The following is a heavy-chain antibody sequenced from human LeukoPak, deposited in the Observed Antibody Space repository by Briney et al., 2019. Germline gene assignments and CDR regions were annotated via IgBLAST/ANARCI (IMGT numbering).Heavy chain of an antibody. CDR3: TSTQTVRGVRDY. CDR1: GFTFSGSA. CDR2: IRSKANSYAT. D-gene: IGHD3-10*01. Sequence: GESLRLSCAASGFTFSGSAMHWVRQASGKGREWVGRIRSKANSYATAYAASVKGRFTISRDDSKNTAYLQMNSLKTEDTAVYYCTSTQTVRGVRDYWGQGTLVTVSS. V-gene: IGHV3-73*01. J-gene: IGHJ4*02.